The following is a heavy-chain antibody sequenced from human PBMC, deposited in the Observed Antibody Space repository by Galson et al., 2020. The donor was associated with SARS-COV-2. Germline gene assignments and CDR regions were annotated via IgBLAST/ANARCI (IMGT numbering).Heavy chain of an antibody. CDR3: TTEGGNWYYF. J-gene: IGHJ5*01. D-gene: IGHD3-16*01. CDR2: IKSTTDGGTI. CDR1: GFTFTSAW. Sequence: GGSLRLSCVASGFTFTSAWISWVRQAPGKGLEWVGRIKSTTDGGTIDYAAPVNGKFSISRDDSKNTLYLQINSLKTEDTAVYYCTTEGGNWYYFWGQGTLVTVSS. V-gene: IGHV3-15*01.